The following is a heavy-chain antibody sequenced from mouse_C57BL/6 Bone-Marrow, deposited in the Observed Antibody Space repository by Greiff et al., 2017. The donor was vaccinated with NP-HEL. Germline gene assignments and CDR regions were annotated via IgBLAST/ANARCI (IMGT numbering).Heavy chain of an antibody. V-gene: IGHV8-8*01. CDR3: ARIYYGNYSYAMDY. CDR1: GFSLSTFGMG. J-gene: IGHJ4*01. D-gene: IGHD2-1*01. CDR2: IWWDDDK. Sequence: QVTLKESGPGILQPSQTLSLTCSFSGFSLSTFGMGVGWIRQPSGKGLEWLAHIWWDDDKYYNPALKSRLITSKDNSKNQVFLKIANVDTADTATYYSARIYYGNYSYAMDYWGQGTSVTVSS.